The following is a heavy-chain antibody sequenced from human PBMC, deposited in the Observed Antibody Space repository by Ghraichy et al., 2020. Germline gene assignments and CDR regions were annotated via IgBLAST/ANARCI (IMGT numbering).Heavy chain of an antibody. Sequence: ASVKVSCKASGYTFTSYGISWVRQAPGQGLEWMGWISAYNGDTNYAQKLQGRVTMTTDTSTSTAYMELRSLRSDDTAVYYCARRASPHYYDFWSGYYPRGDYYYYMDVWGKGTTVTVSS. V-gene: IGHV1-18*01. CDR1: GYTFTSYG. J-gene: IGHJ6*03. CDR2: ISAYNGDT. D-gene: IGHD3-3*01. CDR3: ARRASPHYYDFWSGYYPRGDYYYYMDV.